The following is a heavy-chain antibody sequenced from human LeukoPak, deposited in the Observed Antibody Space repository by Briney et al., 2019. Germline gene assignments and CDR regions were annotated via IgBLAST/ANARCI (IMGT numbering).Heavy chain of an antibody. CDR1: GGTLINYA. D-gene: IGHD4-17*01. J-gene: IGHJ4*02. Sequence: GASVKVSCKASGGTLINYAISWVRQAPGQGLEWMGGIIPMFGTVNYAQKFQGRVTITADESMSTAYMELSSLKSEDTAVYYCARARTTVTPGYYFDYWGQGTLVTVSS. CDR2: IIPMFGTV. V-gene: IGHV1-69*13. CDR3: ARARTTVTPGYYFDY.